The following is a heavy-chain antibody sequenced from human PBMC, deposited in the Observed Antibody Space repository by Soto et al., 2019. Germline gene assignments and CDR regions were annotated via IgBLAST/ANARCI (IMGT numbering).Heavy chain of an antibody. CDR1: GFTFSDHY. CDR2: SRNRVNSHTT. D-gene: IGHD1-26*01. Sequence: EVPLVESGGGLVQPGGSLRLSCAASGFTFSDHYMDWVRQAPGKGLEWVARSRNRVNSHTTEYAASVKGRFTISRDKSKSSLYLQMNCLKIEDTAVYYCTRGLLGGAPSYTFHGMDVWGQGTTVTVSS. CDR3: TRGLLGGAPSYTFHGMDV. V-gene: IGHV3-72*01. J-gene: IGHJ6*01.